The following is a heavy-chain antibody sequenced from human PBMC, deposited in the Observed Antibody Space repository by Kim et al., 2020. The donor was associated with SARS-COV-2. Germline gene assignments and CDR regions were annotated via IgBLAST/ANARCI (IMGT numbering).Heavy chain of an antibody. J-gene: IGHJ6*02. D-gene: IGHD6-19*01. V-gene: IGHV1-3*01. CDR2: NT. Sequence: NTKYSQKFQGRVTITRDTSASTAYMELSSLRSEDTAVYYCARSSSGWYALWGQGTTVTVSS. CDR3: ARSSSGWYAL.